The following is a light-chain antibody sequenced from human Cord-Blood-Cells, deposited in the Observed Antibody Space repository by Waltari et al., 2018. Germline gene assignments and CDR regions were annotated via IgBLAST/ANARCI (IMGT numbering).Light chain of an antibody. CDR2: GAS. Sequence: EIVMTQSPATLSVSPGERATLPCRASQSVSSNLAWYQQKPGQPPRLLIYGASTRATGIPARFSGSGSGTEFTLTISSLQSEDFAVYYCQQYNNWPRTFGQGTKVEIK. J-gene: IGKJ1*01. V-gene: IGKV3-15*01. CDR1: QSVSSN. CDR3: QQYNNWPRT.